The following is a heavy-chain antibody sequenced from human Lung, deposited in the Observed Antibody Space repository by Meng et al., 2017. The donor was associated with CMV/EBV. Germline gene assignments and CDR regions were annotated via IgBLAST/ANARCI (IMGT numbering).Heavy chain of an antibody. CDR3: FARSIDY. CDR1: GFTFREYW. D-gene: IGHD2/OR15-2a*01. Sequence: GESLKISCIVSGFTFREYWMNWVRQATGKGLEWLASIKPDGSDTYYVDSVKGRFTISRDNAKNSVHLQMNSLRAVDTAVYYCFARSIDYWGQGTLVTVSS. J-gene: IGHJ4*02. CDR2: IKPDGSDT. V-gene: IGHV3-7*01.